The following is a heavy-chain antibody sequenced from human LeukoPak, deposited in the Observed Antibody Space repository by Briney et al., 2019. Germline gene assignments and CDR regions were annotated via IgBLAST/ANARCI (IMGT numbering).Heavy chain of an antibody. Sequence: GGSLRLSCAASGFTFDDYAMHWVRQAPGKGLEWVSAISGSGGSTYYADSVKGRFTISRDNSKNTLYLQMNSLRAEDTAVYYCAKSPAVAGAFDYWGQGTLVTVSS. CDR3: AKSPAVAGAFDY. CDR2: ISGSGGST. J-gene: IGHJ4*02. CDR1: GFTFDDYA. D-gene: IGHD6-19*01. V-gene: IGHV3-23*01.